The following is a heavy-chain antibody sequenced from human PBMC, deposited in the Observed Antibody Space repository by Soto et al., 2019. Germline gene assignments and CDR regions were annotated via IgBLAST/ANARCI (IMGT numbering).Heavy chain of an antibody. V-gene: IGHV3-30*18. J-gene: IGHJ3*02. CDR3: AKDSGLDTMIVVVTPGAFDT. Sequence: GSLRLSCAASGFTFSSYGMHWVRQAPGKGLEWVAVISYDGSNKYYADSVKGRFTISRDNSKNTLYLQRNSLRAEDTAGYYCAKDSGLDTMIVVVTPGAFDTWAQGTRFT. CDR2: ISYDGSNK. CDR1: GFTFSSYG. D-gene: IGHD3-22*01.